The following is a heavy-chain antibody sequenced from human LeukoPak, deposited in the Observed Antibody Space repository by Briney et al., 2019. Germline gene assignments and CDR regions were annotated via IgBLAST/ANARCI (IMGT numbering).Heavy chain of an antibody. CDR3: ARTSIAARPYAFDI. CDR2: IYSGGST. J-gene: IGHJ3*02. Sequence: GGSLRLSCAASGFTVSSNYMSWVRQAPGKGLEWVSVIYSGGSTYYADSVRGRFTISRDNSKNTLYLQMNSLRAEDTAVYYCARTSIAARPYAFDIWGQGTMVTVSS. V-gene: IGHV3-66*01. D-gene: IGHD6-6*01. CDR1: GFTVSSNY.